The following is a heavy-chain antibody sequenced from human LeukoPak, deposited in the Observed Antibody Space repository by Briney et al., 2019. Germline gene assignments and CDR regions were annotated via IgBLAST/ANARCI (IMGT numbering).Heavy chain of an antibody. Sequence: ASVKVSCKASGYTFTSYGISWVRQAPGQGLEWMGWISAYNGNTNYAQKLQGRVTMTTDTSTSTAYMELRSLRSDDTAVYYCARYLGCCSSTSCYTLGYFDYWGQGTLVTVSS. J-gene: IGHJ4*02. D-gene: IGHD2-2*02. V-gene: IGHV1-18*01. CDR1: GYTFTSYG. CDR2: ISAYNGNT. CDR3: ARYLGCCSSTSCYTLGYFDY.